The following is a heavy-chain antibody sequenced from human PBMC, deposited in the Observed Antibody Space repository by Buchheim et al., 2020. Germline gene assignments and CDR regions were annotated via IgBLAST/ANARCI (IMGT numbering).Heavy chain of an antibody. CDR3: ARAGSYSGGLAFDY. Sequence: EVQLVESGGGLIQPGGSLSLSCAASGFTVGTSYMTWVRQAPGKGLQWVSLIYSGGGTYYADSVKGRFTISRDNFKNTLYLQMNSLRAEDTALYYCARAGSYSGGLAFDYWGQGTL. V-gene: IGHV3-53*01. J-gene: IGHJ4*02. D-gene: IGHD1-26*01. CDR1: GFTVGTSY. CDR2: IYSGGGT.